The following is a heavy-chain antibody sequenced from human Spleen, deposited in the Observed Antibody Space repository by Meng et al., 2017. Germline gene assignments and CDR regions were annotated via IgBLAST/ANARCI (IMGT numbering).Heavy chain of an antibody. D-gene: IGHD5-12*01. CDR1: GFTFSNYE. Sequence: GGSLRLSCAASGFTFSNYEMNWVRQAPGKGLEWVAYIHSRGTPIYSADSVKGRFTISRDNGKNSLYLQMNSLRADDTAIYYCAREVATNPDGLDVWGQGTMVTVSS. J-gene: IGHJ3*01. CDR3: AREVATNPDGLDV. V-gene: IGHV3-48*03. CDR2: IHSRGTPI.